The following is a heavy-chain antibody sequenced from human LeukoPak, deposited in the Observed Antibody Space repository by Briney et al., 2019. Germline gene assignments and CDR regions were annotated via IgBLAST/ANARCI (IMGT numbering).Heavy chain of an antibody. CDR3: ARLKTVYYDSSGYSYSDY. CDR2: IYPADSDT. J-gene: IGHJ4*02. CDR1: GYRFYNDW. V-gene: IGHV5-51*01. Sequence: GESLKISCKGSGYRFYNDWIGWVRQVPGKRLEWMGIIYPADSDTRYSASFQGQVTISADRYINTAYLQWSSLKASDSAMYYCARLKTVYYDSSGYSYSDYWGQGTLVTVST. D-gene: IGHD3-22*01.